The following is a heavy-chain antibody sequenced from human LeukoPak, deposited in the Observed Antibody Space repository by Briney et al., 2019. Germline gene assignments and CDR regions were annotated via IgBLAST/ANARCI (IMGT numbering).Heavy chain of an antibody. D-gene: IGHD6-6*01. J-gene: IGHJ4*02. V-gene: IGHV1-69*13. CDR1: GGTFSSYA. CDR3: AREAPPRSSSGFYFDY. Sequence: EASVKVSCKASGGTFSSYAISWVRQAPGQGLEWMGGIIPIFGTANYAQKFQGRVTITADESTSTAYMELSSLRSEDTAVYYCAREAPPRSSSGFYFDYWGQGTLVTVSS. CDR2: IIPIFGTA.